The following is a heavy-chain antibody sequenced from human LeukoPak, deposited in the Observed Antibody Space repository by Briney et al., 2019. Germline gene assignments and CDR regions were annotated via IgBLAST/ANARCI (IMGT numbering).Heavy chain of an antibody. D-gene: IGHD5-12*01. Sequence: ASVKVSCKASGYTFTSYDVNWVRRATGQGLEWMGWMNPNSGNTGYAQKFQGRVTMTRSTSISTAYMELSSLRSEDTAVYYCARGSTVDTVATPLKYWGPGTLVTVSS. J-gene: IGHJ4*02. V-gene: IGHV1-8*01. CDR1: GYTFTSYD. CDR3: ARGSTVDTVATPLKY. CDR2: MNPNSGNT.